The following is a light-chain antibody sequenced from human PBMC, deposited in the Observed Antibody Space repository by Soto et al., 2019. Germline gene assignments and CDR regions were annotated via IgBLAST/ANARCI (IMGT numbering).Light chain of an antibody. V-gene: IGKV1-39*01. Sequence: DIQMTQSPSSLSASVGDRVTITCRASQSISSYLNWYQQKPGKAPKLLIYAASSLQSGVPSRFSGSGSGTDFTLTISSLQPEDFATYYCQQYNTYSRTFGPGTKV. CDR1: QSISSY. CDR3: QQYNTYSRT. CDR2: AAS. J-gene: IGKJ1*01.